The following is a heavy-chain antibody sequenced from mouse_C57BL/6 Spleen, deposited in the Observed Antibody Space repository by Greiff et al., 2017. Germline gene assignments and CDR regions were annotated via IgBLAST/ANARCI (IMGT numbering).Heavy chain of an antibody. Sequence: QVQLQQSGAELVRPGASVKLSCKASGYTFTDYYINWVKQRPGQGLEWIARIYPGSGNTYYNEKFKGKATLTAEKSSSTAYMQLSSLTSEDSAVYFCAREGFTTVVALDYWGQGTTLTVSS. CDR2: IYPGSGNT. V-gene: IGHV1-76*01. J-gene: IGHJ2*01. CDR3: AREGFTTVVALDY. CDR1: GYTFTDYY. D-gene: IGHD1-1*01.